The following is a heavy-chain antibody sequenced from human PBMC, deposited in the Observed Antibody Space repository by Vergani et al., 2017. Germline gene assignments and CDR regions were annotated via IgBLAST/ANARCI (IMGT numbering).Heavy chain of an antibody. V-gene: IGHV3-30-3*01. CDR3: ARGEYCSGGSCYEEPFDY. CDR2: ISYDGSNK. J-gene: IGHJ4*02. D-gene: IGHD2-15*01. CDR1: GFTFSNAW. Sequence: VQLVESGGGLVKPGGSLRLSCVASGFTFSNAWMNWVRQAPGKGLEWVAVISYDGSNKYYADSVKGRFTISRDNSKNTLYLQMNSLRAEDTAVYYCARGEYCSGGSCYEEPFDYWGQGTLVTVSS.